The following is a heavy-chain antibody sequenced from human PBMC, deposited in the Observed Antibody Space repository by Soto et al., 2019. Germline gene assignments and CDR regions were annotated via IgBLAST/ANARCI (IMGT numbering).Heavy chain of an antibody. CDR1: GGSFSGFY. CDR2: INHSGST. J-gene: IGHJ3*02. Sequence: PSETLSLTCAVYGGSFSGFYWSWIRQPPGKGLEWIGEINHSGSTNYNPSLKSRVTISVDTSKNQFSMKLSSVTAADTAVYYCSGGGDYEGGAFHIWGAGTLLTV. V-gene: IGHV4-34*01. CDR3: SGGGDYEGGAFHI. D-gene: IGHD4-17*01.